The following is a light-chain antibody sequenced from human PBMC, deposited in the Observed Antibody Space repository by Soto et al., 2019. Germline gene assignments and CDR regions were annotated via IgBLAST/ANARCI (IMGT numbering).Light chain of an antibody. J-gene: IGKJ1*01. Sequence: DIQMTKSPSSLSASVRDRVTITCRASQSISSYLNWYQQKPGKAPKLLIYAASSLQSGVPSRFSGSGSGTDFTLTISSLQPEDFATYYCQQSYSTLRTFGQGTKVDIK. V-gene: IGKV1-39*01. CDR3: QQSYSTLRT. CDR2: AAS. CDR1: QSISSY.